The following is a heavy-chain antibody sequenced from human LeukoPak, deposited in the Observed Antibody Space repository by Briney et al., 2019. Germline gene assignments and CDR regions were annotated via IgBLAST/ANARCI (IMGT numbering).Heavy chain of an antibody. V-gene: IGHV3-7*01. CDR3: AKDSYSKGDY. CDR1: GFTFSSFG. Sequence: GGSLRLSCTASGFTFSSFGMRWVRQAPGKGVEWVANIKNDGTVKTYVASVKGPFTISRDNAKNSLYLQINSLRAEDTGVYYCAKDSYSKGDYWGQGVLVTVSS. D-gene: IGHD5-18*01. J-gene: IGHJ4*02. CDR2: IKNDGTVK.